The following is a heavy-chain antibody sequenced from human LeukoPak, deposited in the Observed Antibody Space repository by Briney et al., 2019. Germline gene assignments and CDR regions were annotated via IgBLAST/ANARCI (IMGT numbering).Heavy chain of an antibody. Sequence: SVKVSCKTSGGTFGSFVISWVRQAPGQGLEWMGRSIPTLGITNYAQNFKGRVTISADKSTNTAYLELNSLRSEDTAMYYCARSRYDILTGSLFDYWGQGTLVTVSS. J-gene: IGHJ4*02. CDR3: ARSRYDILTGSLFDY. V-gene: IGHV1-69*04. CDR2: SIPTLGIT. D-gene: IGHD3-9*01. CDR1: GGTFGSFV.